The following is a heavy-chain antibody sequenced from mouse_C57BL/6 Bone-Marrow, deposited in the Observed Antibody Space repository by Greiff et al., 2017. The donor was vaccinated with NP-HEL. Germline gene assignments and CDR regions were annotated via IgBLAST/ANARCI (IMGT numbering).Heavy chain of an antibody. CDR1: GYTFTSYW. D-gene: IGHD1-1*01. J-gene: IGHJ3*01. Sequence: QVQLQQPGAELVKPGASVKMSCKASGYTFTSYWITWVKQRPGQGLEWIGDIYPGSGSTNYNEKFKSKATLTVDTSSSTAYMQLSSLTSEDSAVYYCARGGVYYGSYAWFAYWGQGTLVTVSA. V-gene: IGHV1-55*01. CDR3: ARGGVYYGSYAWFAY. CDR2: IYPGSGST.